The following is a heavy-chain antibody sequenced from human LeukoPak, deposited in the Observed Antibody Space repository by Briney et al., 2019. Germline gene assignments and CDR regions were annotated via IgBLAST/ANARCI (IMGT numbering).Heavy chain of an antibody. Sequence: ASVKVSCKASGYTFTSYYMHWVRQAPGQGLEWMGIINPSGGSTSYAQKFQGRVTMTRDMSTSTVYMELSSLKASDTAMYYCARRWSQSGYCSGGSCYPSDAFDIWGQGTMVTVSS. D-gene: IGHD2-15*01. J-gene: IGHJ3*02. CDR1: GYTFTSYY. CDR2: INPSGGST. CDR3: ARRWSQSGYCSGGSCYPSDAFDI. V-gene: IGHV1-46*01.